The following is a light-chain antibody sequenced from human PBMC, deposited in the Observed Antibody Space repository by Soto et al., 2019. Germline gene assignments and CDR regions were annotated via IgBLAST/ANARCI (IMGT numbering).Light chain of an antibody. CDR3: SLYAASNNCHGV. V-gene: IGLV2-8*01. CDR2: DVT. J-gene: IGLJ3*02. CDR1: SSDVGGYHY. Sequence: QSAVTQPTSASGSPGHSVTISCTGTSSDVGGYHYVSWYQQYPGRAPKLMIYDVTKRHSGVPDRFSGSKSGDTAALTGSGLQGEDEADEYSSLYAASNNCHGVFGGGTQLTVL.